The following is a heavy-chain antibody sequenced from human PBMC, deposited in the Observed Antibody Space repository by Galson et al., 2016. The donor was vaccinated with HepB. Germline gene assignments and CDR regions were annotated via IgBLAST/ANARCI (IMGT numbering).Heavy chain of an antibody. J-gene: IGHJ4*02. D-gene: IGHD1-20*01. Sequence: SVKVSCKASGGTFSRYPISWVRQAPGQGLEWMGGIIPMFGTAKYAQKFQGRVTIIADESTSTGYMDLTSLRSEDTAVYYCARGGFDNWDEADPFDYWGQGTLVTVSS. V-gene: IGHV1-69*13. CDR2: IIPMFGTA. CDR1: GGTFSRYP. CDR3: ARGGFDNWDEADPFDY.